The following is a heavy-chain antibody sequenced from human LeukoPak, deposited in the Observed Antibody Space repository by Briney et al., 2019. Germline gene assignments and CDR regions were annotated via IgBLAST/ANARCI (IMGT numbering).Heavy chain of an antibody. CDR3: ARERFVAPYYFDY. CDR2: ITSTSSTI. V-gene: IGHV3-48*01. J-gene: IGHJ4*02. CDR1: GFTFSSYS. Sequence: GGSLRLSCAASGFTFSSYSMSWVRQAPGKGLEWVSYITSTSSTIYYADSVKGRFTISRDNAKNSLYLQMNSLRAEDTAVYYCARERFVAPYYFDYWGQGTLVTVSS.